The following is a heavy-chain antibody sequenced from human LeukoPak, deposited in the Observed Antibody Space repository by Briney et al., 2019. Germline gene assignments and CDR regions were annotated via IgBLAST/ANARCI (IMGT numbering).Heavy chain of an antibody. CDR2: INHSGST. CDR3: ARRYSYGFYYYYMDV. V-gene: IGHV4-39*07. Sequence: SETLSLTCTVSSGSISTSNYYWGWVRQPPGKGLEWIGEINHSGSTNYNPSLKSRVTISIDTSKNQFSLKLSSVTAADTAVYYCARRYSYGFYYYYMDVWGKGTTVTIFS. J-gene: IGHJ6*03. D-gene: IGHD5-18*01. CDR1: SGSISTSNYY.